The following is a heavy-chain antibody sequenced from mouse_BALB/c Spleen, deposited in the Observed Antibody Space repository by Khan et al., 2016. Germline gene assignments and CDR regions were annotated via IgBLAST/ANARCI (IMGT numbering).Heavy chain of an antibody. J-gene: IGHJ3*01. CDR1: GFNIKDTY. Sequence: EVQLQESGAELVKPGASVKLSCTASGFNIKDTYMHWVKQRPEQGLEWIGRIDPANGNTKYDPKFQGKATITADTSSNTAYMQLSSLTSGDSAVYYCARSPYYYDVVFAYWGQGTLVTVAA. CDR3: ARSPYYYDVVFAY. V-gene: IGHV14-3*02. D-gene: IGHD2-4*01. CDR2: IDPANGNT.